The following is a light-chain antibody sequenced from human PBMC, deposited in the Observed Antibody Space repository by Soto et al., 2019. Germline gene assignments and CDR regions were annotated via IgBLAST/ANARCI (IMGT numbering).Light chain of an antibody. J-gene: IGKJ1*01. V-gene: IGKV3-15*01. Sequence: IVMKQSPNRLAAFPRERATPSLRASQSISRNLAWYQQKPGQAPRLLIYGASTRATGVPARFSGSGSGTEFTLTINSLQSEDFVVYFCQQYNDWPTFGQGTKVDI. CDR3: QQYNDWPT. CDR1: QSISRN. CDR2: GAS.